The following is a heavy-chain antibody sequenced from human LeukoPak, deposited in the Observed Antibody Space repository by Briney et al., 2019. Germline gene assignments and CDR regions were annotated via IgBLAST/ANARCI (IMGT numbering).Heavy chain of an antibody. CDR2: ISTDNGDA. CDR1: GYPFTTYG. Sequence: ASVTVSCTASGYPFTTYGINWVRQAPGQGLEWMGWISTDNGDANYAQKFQGRVTMTRNTSISTAYMELSSLRSEDTAVYYCARVVRGVMRDYWGQGTLVTVSS. D-gene: IGHD3-10*01. V-gene: IGHV1-8*02. J-gene: IGHJ4*02. CDR3: ARVVRGVMRDY.